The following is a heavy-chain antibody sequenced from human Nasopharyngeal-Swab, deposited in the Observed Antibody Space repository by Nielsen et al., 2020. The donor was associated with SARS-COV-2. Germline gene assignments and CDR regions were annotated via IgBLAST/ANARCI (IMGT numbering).Heavy chain of an antibody. CDR1: GFTFSSYA. D-gene: IGHD6-19*01. J-gene: IGHJ6*02. Sequence: GESLKISCAASGFTFSSYAMHWVRQAPGKGLEWAAVISYDGSNKYYADSVKGRFTISRDNSKNTLYLQMNSLRAEDTAVYYCARDRGIAVAGNYYYYGMDVWGQGTTVTVSS. CDR3: ARDRGIAVAGNYYYYGMDV. CDR2: ISYDGSNK. V-gene: IGHV3-30-3*01.